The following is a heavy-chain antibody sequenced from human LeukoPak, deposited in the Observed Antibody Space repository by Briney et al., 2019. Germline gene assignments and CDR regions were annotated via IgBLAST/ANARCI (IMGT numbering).Heavy chain of an antibody. J-gene: IGHJ6*02. Sequence: GGSLRLSCTASGFAFSSYAVGWVRQAPGKGLEWVSAISGSGGSTYYADSVKGRFTISRDNSKNTLYLQMNSLRAEDTAVYYCARDVGSSWGYYYYGMDVWGQGTRSPSP. CDR1: GFAFSSYA. D-gene: IGHD6-13*01. V-gene: IGHV3-23*01. CDR3: ARDVGSSWGYYYYGMDV. CDR2: ISGSGGST.